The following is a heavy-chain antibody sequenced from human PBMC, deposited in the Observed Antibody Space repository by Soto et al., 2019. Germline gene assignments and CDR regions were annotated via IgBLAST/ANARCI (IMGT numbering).Heavy chain of an antibody. CDR3: ARDAARYSGSYPRGYYYGMDV. Sequence: SETLSLTCTVSGGSISSYYWSWIRQPPGKGLEWIGYIYYSGSTNYNPSLKSRVTISVDTSKNQFSLKLSSVTAADTAVYYCARDAARYSGSYPRGYYYGMDVWGQGTTVTVSS. CDR2: IYYSGST. CDR1: GGSISSYY. D-gene: IGHD1-26*01. J-gene: IGHJ6*02. V-gene: IGHV4-59*01.